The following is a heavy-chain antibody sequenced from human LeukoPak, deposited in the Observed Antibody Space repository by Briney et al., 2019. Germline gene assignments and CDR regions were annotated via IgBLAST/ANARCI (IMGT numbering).Heavy chain of an antibody. J-gene: IGHJ4*02. CDR2: VSHSGST. D-gene: IGHD5-18*01. CDR1: GYSISSDYY. V-gene: IGHV4-38-2*02. Sequence: SETLSLTCTVSGYSISSDYYWGWIRQPPGKGLEWIASVSHSGSTYYNPSLKSRVTISVDTSKNQFSLKVTSVTAADTALYYCARERIERYTYASSDFDYWGRGTLVTVSS. CDR3: ARERIERYTYASSDFDY.